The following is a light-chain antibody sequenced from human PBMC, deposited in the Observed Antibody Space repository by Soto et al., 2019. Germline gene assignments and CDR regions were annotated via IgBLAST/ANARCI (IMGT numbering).Light chain of an antibody. J-gene: IGKJ5*01. CDR3: QQYSSAPIT. CDR1: QSVSRNY. CDR2: GAF. Sequence: ILLTQSPGTLSLSPGEKVNLSCRASQSVSRNYLAWYQQKPGQAPRFLIYGAFRRATGIPDRFSGSGSGTDFTLTISRLEPEDFAVYYSQQYSSAPITFGHGTRLEIK. V-gene: IGKV3-20*01.